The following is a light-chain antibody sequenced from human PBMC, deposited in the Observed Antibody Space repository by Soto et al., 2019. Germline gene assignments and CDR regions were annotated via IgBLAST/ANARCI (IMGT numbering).Light chain of an antibody. CDR2: DVF. CDR3: QQYDQLPIT. CDR1: QDISKY. J-gene: IGKJ4*01. Sequence: DIQMTQSASSLPASVGDTVTISCQASQDISKYLNWFQQKPGKAPKLLIYDVFNVETGVPSRFSGRRSGTDFTLIISNLQAEDFATYYCQQYDQLPITFGGGTKVDI. V-gene: IGKV1-33*01.